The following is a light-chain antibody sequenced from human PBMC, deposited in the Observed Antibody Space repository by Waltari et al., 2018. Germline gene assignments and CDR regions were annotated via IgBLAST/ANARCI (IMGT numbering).Light chain of an antibody. Sequence: QSALPHPRSVSGSPGRSVTISCTGTTSDVGGYTFVSWYQHHPGKAPKLIIYDVTKRPSGVPDRFSASKSDNTASLTISGLQAEDEADYYCCSYAGSITFWVFGGGTKLTVL. V-gene: IGLV2-11*01. CDR2: DVT. CDR3: CSYAGSITFWV. CDR1: TSDVGGYTF. J-gene: IGLJ3*02.